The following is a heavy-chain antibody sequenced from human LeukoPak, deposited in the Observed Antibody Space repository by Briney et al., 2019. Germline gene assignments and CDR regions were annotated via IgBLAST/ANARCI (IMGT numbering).Heavy chain of an antibody. CDR3: ARGRGYCSSTSCYRGSGYYFDY. CDR1: GGSFSGYY. J-gene: IGHJ4*02. D-gene: IGHD2-2*02. Sequence: SETLSLTCAVYGGSFSGYYWSWIRQPPGKGLEWIGEISHSGSTNYNPSLKSRVTISVDTSKNQFSLKLSSVTAADTAVYYCARGRGYCSSTSCYRGSGYYFDYWGQGTLVTVSS. CDR2: ISHSGST. V-gene: IGHV4-34*01.